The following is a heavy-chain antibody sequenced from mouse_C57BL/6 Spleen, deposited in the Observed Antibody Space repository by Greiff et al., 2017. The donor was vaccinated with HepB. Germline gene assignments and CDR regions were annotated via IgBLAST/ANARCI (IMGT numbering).Heavy chain of an antibody. CDR1: GFNIKDYY. CDR3: AHYTDWYFDV. V-gene: IGHV14-2*01. CDR2: IDPEDGET. J-gene: IGHJ1*03. D-gene: IGHD2-12*01. Sequence: VQLQQSGAELVKPGASVKLSCTASGFNIKDYYMHWVKQRTEQGLEWIGRIDPEDGETKYAPEFQGKATITADTSSNTAYLQLSSLTSEDTAVYYCAHYTDWYFDVWGTGTTVTVSS.